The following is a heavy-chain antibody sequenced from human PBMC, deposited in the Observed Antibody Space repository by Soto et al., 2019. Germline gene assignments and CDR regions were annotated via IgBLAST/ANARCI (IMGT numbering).Heavy chain of an antibody. CDR3: ARVPVTGYFDWLDP. CDR2: LDHRGYS. J-gene: IGHJ5*02. V-gene: IGHV4-59*01. CDR1: GAPITSNY. D-gene: IGHD3-9*01. Sequence: SETLSLTCAISGAPITSNYCTRIRHTPGKGLEWIGYLDHRGYSNYSPSLKSRVSMSIDTSKNQLSLRVHSVTAADTAVYYCARVPVTGYFDWLDPLGQGTLVTVCS.